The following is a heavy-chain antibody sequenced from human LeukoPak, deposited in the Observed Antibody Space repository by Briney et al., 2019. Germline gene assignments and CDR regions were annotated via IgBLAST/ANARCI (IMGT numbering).Heavy chain of an antibody. CDR2: IWYDGSNK. Sequence: GGSLSLSCAASGFTFSSHAMHWVRQAPGKGLEWVAVIWYDGSNKYYADSVKGRFTISRDNSKNTLYLQMNSLRAEDTAVYYCARGREQWLATYYFDYWGQGTLVTVSS. D-gene: IGHD6-19*01. J-gene: IGHJ4*02. CDR3: ARGREQWLATYYFDY. CDR1: GFTFSSHA. V-gene: IGHV3-33*08.